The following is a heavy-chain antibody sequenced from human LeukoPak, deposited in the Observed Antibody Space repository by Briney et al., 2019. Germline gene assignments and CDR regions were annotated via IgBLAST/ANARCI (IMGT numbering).Heavy chain of an antibody. Sequence: GGSLRLSCAASGFTFSSYGMHWVRQAPGKGLEWVAFIRYDGSNKYYADSVKGRFTISRDNSKNTLYLQMNSLRAEDTAVYYCAKKIVGATGGFDYWGQGTLVTVSS. J-gene: IGHJ4*02. CDR2: IRYDGSNK. V-gene: IGHV3-30*02. CDR3: AKKIVGATGGFDY. D-gene: IGHD1-26*01. CDR1: GFTFSSYG.